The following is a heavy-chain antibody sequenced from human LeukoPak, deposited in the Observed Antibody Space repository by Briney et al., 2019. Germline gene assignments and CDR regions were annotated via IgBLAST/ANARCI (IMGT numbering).Heavy chain of an antibody. V-gene: IGHV1-2*04. CDR2: INPNSGGT. D-gene: IGHD3-10*01. J-gene: IGHJ6*02. CDR3: ASGLEKLWFGGEGSRALYGMDV. Sequence: ASVKVSCKASGYTFTGYYMHWVRQAPGQGLEWMGWINPNSGGTNYAQKFQGWVTMTRDTSISTAYMELSRLRSDDTAVYYCASGLEKLWFGGEGSRALYGMDVWGLGTTVTVSS. CDR1: GYTFTGYY.